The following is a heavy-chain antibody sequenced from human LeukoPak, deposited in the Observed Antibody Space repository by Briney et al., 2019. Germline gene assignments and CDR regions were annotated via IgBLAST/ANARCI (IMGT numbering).Heavy chain of an antibody. V-gene: IGHV4-59*08. CDR1: GGSLSSYY. CDR3: ARRSDAILAEYYFDY. Sequence: PSETLSLTCTVSGGSLSSYYWSWIRPPPEKGLEWIGYIYYSGSTNYYPSLKSRVTISVDTSKNQFSLKLSSVTAADTAVYYCARRSDAILAEYYFDYWGQGTLVTVSS. CDR2: IYYSGST. J-gene: IGHJ4*02. D-gene: IGHD3-9*01.